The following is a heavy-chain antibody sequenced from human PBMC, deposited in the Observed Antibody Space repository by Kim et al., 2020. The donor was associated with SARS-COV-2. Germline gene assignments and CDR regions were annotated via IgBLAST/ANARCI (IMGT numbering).Heavy chain of an antibody. V-gene: IGHV4-34*01. CDR1: GGSFSGYY. D-gene: IGHD6-13*01. CDR3: ARGLGIAAAGTLDY. Sequence: SETLSLTCAVYGGSFSGYYWSWIRQPPGKGLEWIGEINHSGSTNYNPSLKSRVTISVDTSKNQFSLKLSSVTAADTAVYFCARGLGIAAAGTLDYWGQGTLVTVSS. J-gene: IGHJ4*02. CDR2: INHSGST.